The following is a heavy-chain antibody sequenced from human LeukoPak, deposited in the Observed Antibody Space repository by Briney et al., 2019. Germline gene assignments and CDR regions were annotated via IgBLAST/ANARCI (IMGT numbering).Heavy chain of an antibody. V-gene: IGHV3-23*01. D-gene: IGHD6-13*01. CDR3: AKQPIAAAGIQYYFDY. CDR2: ISGSGGST. J-gene: IGHJ4*02. Sequence: GGSLRLSCAASGFTFSSYAMSWVRQAPGKGLEWVSAISGSGGSTYYADSVKGRFTISRDNSKNTLYLQMNSLRAEDTAVYDCAKQPIAAAGIQYYFDYWGQGTLVTVSS. CDR1: GFTFSSYA.